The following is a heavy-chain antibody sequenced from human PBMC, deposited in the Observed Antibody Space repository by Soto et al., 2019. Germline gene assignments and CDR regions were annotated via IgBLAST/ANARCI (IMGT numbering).Heavy chain of an antibody. Sequence: SETLSLTCAVSVFSISSGNWWTCVRQTPQRGLEYIGEIFHDGTANYYPSFERRVAISVDTSKNQFSLKLTSVTAADTAIYFCARLVYDTRLNYMYFDFWGQGALVTVSS. CDR2: IFHDGTA. D-gene: IGHD2-8*01. V-gene: IGHV4-4*02. CDR1: VFSISSGNW. J-gene: IGHJ4*02. CDR3: ARLVYDTRLNYMYFDF.